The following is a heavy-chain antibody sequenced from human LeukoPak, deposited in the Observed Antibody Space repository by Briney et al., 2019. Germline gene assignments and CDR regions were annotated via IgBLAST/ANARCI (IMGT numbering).Heavy chain of an antibody. J-gene: IGHJ4*02. V-gene: IGHV4-61*02. CDR1: GGSISSGSYY. D-gene: IGHD3-3*01. CDR2: IYTSGST. CDR3: AREGRDDVWSGYVDC. Sequence: PSETLSLTCTVSGGSISSGSYYWSWIRQPAGKGLEWIGRIYTSGSTNYNPSLKSRVTMSVDTSKNQFSLKLSSVTAADTAVYYCAREGRDDVWSGYVDCWGQGTLVTVSS.